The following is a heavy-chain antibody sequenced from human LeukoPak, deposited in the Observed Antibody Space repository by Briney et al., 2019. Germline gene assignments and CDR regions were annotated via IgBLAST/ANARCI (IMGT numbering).Heavy chain of an antibody. J-gene: IGHJ4*02. CDR2: INPNSGGT. CDR3: ARSYIGATLYYFDY. Sequence: ASVKVSCKASGYTFTGYYMHWVRQAPGQGLEWMGWINPNSGGTNYAQKFQGRVTMTRDTSISTAYMELSRLRSDDTAVYYCARSYIGATLYYFDYWGQGTLVTVS. CDR1: GYTFTGYY. V-gene: IGHV1-2*02. D-gene: IGHD5-12*01.